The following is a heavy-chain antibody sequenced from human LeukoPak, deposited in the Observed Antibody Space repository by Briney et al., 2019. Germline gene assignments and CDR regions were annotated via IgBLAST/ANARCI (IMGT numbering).Heavy chain of an antibody. Sequence: PGGSLRLSCAASGFTFSRYATHWVRHAPGEGLEYVSAISGNGGTTYYANSVKVRFSISRDKDKNKLYLPMESLRVEDKGVYYCARSWIPVISSRLPCARWGEGTLFTVSS. D-gene: IGHD5-18*01. J-gene: IGHJ4*02. CDR3: ARSWIPVISSRLPCAR. CDR1: GFTFSRYA. CDR2: ISGNGGTT. V-gene: IGHV3-64*01.